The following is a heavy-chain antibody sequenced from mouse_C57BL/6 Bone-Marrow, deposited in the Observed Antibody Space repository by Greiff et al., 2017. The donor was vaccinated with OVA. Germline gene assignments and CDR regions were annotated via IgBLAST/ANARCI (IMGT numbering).Heavy chain of an antibody. CDR3: ARGATVVASYWYFDV. CDR2: IYPGSGST. CDR1: GYTFTSYW. J-gene: IGHJ1*03. D-gene: IGHD1-1*01. Sequence: VQLQQPGAELVKPGASVKMSCKASGYTFTSYWITWVKQRPGQGLEWIGDIYPGSGSTNYNEKFKSKATLTVDTSSSTAYMQLSSLTSEDSAVYYCARGATVVASYWYFDVWGTGTTVTVSS. V-gene: IGHV1-55*01.